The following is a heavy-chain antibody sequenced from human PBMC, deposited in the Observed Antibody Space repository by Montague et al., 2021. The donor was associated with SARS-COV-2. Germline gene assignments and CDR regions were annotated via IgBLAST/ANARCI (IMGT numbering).Heavy chain of an antibody. CDR1: GYSFTSYW. CDR2: IDPSDSYT. CDR3: ARLDGDYYDSSGYQDWFDP. Sequence: QSGAEVKKPGESLRISCKGSGYSFTSYWISWVRQMPGKGLEWMGRIDPSDSYTNSSPSFQGHVTIPADKSISTAYLQWSSLKASDTAMYYCARLDGDYYDSSGYQDWFDPWGQGTLVTVSS. V-gene: IGHV5-10-1*01. D-gene: IGHD3-22*01. J-gene: IGHJ5*02.